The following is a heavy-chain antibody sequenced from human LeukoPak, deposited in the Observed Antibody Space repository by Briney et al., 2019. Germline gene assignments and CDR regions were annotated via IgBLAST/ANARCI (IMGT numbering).Heavy chain of an antibody. CDR1: GFTFSSYE. J-gene: IGHJ5*02. Sequence: GGSLRLSCAASGFTFSSYEMNWVRQAPGKGLEWAPSISSSSSYIYYADSVKGRFTISRDNAKNSLYLQMNSLRAEDTAVYYCAYGSGSYSIFDPWGQGTLVTVSS. D-gene: IGHD3-10*01. CDR3: AYGSGSYSIFDP. CDR2: ISSSSSYI. V-gene: IGHV3-21*01.